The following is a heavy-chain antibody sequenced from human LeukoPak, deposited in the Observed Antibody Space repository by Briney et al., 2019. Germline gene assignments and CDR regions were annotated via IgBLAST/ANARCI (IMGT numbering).Heavy chain of an antibody. Sequence: GGSLRLSCAASGFTFINAWMNWVRQAPGKGLEWVGRIKSKTDGGTTDYAAPVKGRFTISRDDSKNTLYLQMNSLKTEDTAVYYCYCSGGLVTGGYYYYYMDVWGKGTTVTVSS. D-gene: IGHD3/OR15-3a*01. CDR1: GFTFINAW. V-gene: IGHV3-15*01. CDR2: IKSKTDGGTT. CDR3: YCSGGLVTGGYYYYYMDV. J-gene: IGHJ6*03.